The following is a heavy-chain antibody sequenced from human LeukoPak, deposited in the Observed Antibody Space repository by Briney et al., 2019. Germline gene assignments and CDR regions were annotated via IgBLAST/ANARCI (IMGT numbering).Heavy chain of an antibody. V-gene: IGHV4-59*01. J-gene: IGHJ3*02. CDR3: AREGVVGATLDAFDI. CDR2: IYYSGST. CDR1: GGSISSYY. Sequence: PSETLSLTCTVSGGSISSYYWSWIRQPPGKGLEWIGYIYYSGSTNYNPSLKSRVTISVDTSKNQFSLKLSSVTAADTAVYYCAREGVVGATLDAFDIWGQGTMVTVSS. D-gene: IGHD1-26*01.